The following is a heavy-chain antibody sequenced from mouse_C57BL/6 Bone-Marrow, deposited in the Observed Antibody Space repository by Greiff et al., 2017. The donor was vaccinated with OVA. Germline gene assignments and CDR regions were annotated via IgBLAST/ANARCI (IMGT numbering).Heavy chain of an antibody. Sequence: EVKVVESGGDLVKPGGSLKLSCAASGFTFSSYGMSWVRQTPDKRLEWVATISSGGSYTYYPDSVKGRFTISRDNAKNTLYLQMSSLKSEDTAMYYCARDVDGYFAWFAYWGQGTLVTVSA. CDR2: ISSGGSYT. CDR1: GFTFSSYG. D-gene: IGHD2-3*01. CDR3: ARDVDGYFAWFAY. J-gene: IGHJ3*01. V-gene: IGHV5-6*01.